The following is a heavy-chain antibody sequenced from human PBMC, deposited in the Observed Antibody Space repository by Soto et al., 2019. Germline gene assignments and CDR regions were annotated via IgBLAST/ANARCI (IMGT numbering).Heavy chain of an antibody. CDR2: IHQDGNER. CDR1: GFLFTSHW. Sequence: GGSLRLSCAASGFLFTSHWMTWVRQAPGKGLEWVANIHQDGNERYYADSVKGRFTISRDNTRDTLFLQMNYLSAEDTAVYYCARAGSGLYYDTSGYRAYFFDLWGQGTPVTVPS. V-gene: IGHV3-7*01. J-gene: IGHJ4*02. D-gene: IGHD3-22*01. CDR3: ARAGSGLYYDTSGYRAYFFDL.